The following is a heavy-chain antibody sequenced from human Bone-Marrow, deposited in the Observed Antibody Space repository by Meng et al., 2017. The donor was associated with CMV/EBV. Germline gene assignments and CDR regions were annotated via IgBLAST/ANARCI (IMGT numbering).Heavy chain of an antibody. CDR3: ARDLIGYCTNGVCVDVDY. CDR1: VLKWFL. D-gene: IGHD2-8*01. V-gene: IGHV4-34*01. CDR2: RRI. J-gene: IGHJ4*02. Sequence: SETLSLTCAVWVLKWFLLELDPPPPRQGTGVDWGNRRINYNPSLKSRVTKLVDTSKIQFSLKLSSVTAADTAVDYCARDLIGYCTNGVCVDVDYWGQGTLVTVYS.